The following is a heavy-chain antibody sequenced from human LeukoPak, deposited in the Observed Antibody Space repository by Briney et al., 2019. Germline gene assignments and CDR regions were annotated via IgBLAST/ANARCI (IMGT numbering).Heavy chain of an antibody. J-gene: IGHJ3*02. CDR2: INSDGSST. CDR1: GFTFSSYW. V-gene: IGHV3-74*01. CDR3: ARDPLFSYAFDI. Sequence: PGGSLKLSCAASGFTFSSYWMHWVRQAPGKGLVWVSRINSDGSSTSYADSVKGRFTISRDNAKNTLYLQMNSLRAEDTAVYYCARDPLFSYAFDIWGQGTMVTVSS. D-gene: IGHD3-10*02.